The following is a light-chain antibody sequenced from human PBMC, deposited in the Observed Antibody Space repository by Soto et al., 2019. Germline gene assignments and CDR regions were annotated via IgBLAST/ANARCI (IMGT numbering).Light chain of an antibody. J-gene: IGLJ1*01. CDR2: EVT. V-gene: IGLV2-8*01. CDR1: SSDVGYYXX. Sequence: QSVLTQPASVSGFPGQSVTISCTGTSSDVGYYXXVSWYQQHPGKAPKLVVYEVTKRQAGVPDSVSESKSGSTASPTVSGLRAEDEDDYYCCSYAGGNNFVFGSGTKVKVL. CDR3: CSYAGGNNFV.